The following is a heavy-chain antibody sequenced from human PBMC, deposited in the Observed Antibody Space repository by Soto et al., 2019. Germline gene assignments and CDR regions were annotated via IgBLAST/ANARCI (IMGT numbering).Heavy chain of an antibody. CDR2: ISYDGSNK. Sequence: PGGSLRLSCAASGFTFSSYGMHWVRQAPGKGLEWVAVISYDGSNKYYADSVKGRFTISRDNSKNTLYLQMNSLRAEDTAVYYCAKDRIAARPYHYYGMDVWGQGTTVTVSS. J-gene: IGHJ6*02. D-gene: IGHD6-6*01. CDR3: AKDRIAARPYHYYGMDV. V-gene: IGHV3-30*18. CDR1: GFTFSSYG.